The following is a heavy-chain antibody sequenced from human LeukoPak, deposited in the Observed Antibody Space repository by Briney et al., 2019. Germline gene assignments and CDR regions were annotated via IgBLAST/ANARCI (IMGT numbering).Heavy chain of an antibody. CDR2: ILYDGSNK. CDR3: ARDFAIVVGPAPMGY. CDR1: GFIFSSYN. J-gene: IGHJ4*02. Sequence: QPGGSLRLSCAASGFIFSSYNMHWVRQAPGKGLQWVAGILYDGSNKYYADSVKGRFTIFRDNSKNTLYLQMNSLRTEDTAIYYCARDFAIVVGPAPMGYWGQGTLVTVSS. V-gene: IGHV3-30-3*01. D-gene: IGHD2-2*01.